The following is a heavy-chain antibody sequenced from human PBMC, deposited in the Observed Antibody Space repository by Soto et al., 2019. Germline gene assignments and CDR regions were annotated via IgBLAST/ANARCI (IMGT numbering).Heavy chain of an antibody. J-gene: IGHJ3*02. D-gene: IGHD5-12*01. CDR3: ATGGYSGYDLWAFDI. Sequence: GASVKVSCKVSGYTLTELSMHWVRQAPGKGLEWMGGFDPEDGETTYAQKFQGRVTMTEDTSTDTAYMELSSLRSEDTAVYYCATGGYSGYDLWAFDIWGQGTMVTVSS. CDR2: FDPEDGET. V-gene: IGHV1-24*01. CDR1: GYTLTELS.